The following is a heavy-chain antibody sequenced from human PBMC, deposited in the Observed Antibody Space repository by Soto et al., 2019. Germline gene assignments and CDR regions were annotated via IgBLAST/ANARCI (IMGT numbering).Heavy chain of an antibody. V-gene: IGHV3-23*01. CDR2: ISGSGGST. J-gene: IGHJ4*02. CDR1: GFTFSSYA. D-gene: IGHD1-26*01. Sequence: EVQLLESGGGLVQPGGSLRLSCAASGFTFSSYAMSWVRQAPGKGLEWVSAISGSGGSTYYADSVKGRFTISRDNSKNKLYLQRNSLRAEDTAVYYCAKDRGSYFYYYYWGQGTLGTGSS. CDR3: AKDRGSYFYYYY.